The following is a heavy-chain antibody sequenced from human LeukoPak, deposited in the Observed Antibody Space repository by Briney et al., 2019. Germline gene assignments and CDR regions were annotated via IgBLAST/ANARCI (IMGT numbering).Heavy chain of an antibody. Sequence: SETLSLTCTVSGGSISSSSYYWGWIRQPPGKGLEWIGSIYYSGSTYYNPSLKSRVTISVDTSKNQFSLKLSSVTAADTAVYYCARVRPSGDFDYWGQGTLVTVSS. CDR1: GGSISSSSYY. V-gene: IGHV4-39*01. J-gene: IGHJ4*02. CDR3: ARVRPSGDFDY. D-gene: IGHD2-21*01. CDR2: IYYSGST.